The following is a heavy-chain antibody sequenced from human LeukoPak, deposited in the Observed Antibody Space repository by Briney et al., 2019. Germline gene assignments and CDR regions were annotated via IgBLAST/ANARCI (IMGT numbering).Heavy chain of an antibody. CDR3: ARGHGEGAPDDAFDI. CDR1: GGSISSGGYS. D-gene: IGHD1-26*01. CDR2: IYHSGST. J-gene: IGHJ3*02. Sequence: PSETLSLTCAVSGGSISSGGYSWSWIRQPPGKGLEWIGYIYHSGSTYYNPSLKSRVTISVDTSKNQFSLKLSSVTAADTAVYYCARGHGEGAPDDAFDIWGQGTMVTVSS. V-gene: IGHV4-30-2*01.